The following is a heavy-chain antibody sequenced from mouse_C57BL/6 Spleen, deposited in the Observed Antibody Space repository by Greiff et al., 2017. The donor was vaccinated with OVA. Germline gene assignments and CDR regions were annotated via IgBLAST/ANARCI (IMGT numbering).Heavy chain of an antibody. J-gene: IGHJ2*01. CDR1: GFNIKDDY. V-gene: IGHV14-4*01. CDR3: TDYGNWGY. CDR2: IDPENGDT. D-gene: IGHD2-1*01. Sequence: VQLKESGAELVRPGASVKLSCTASGFNIKDDYMHWVKQRPEQGLEWIGWIDPENGDTEYASKFQGKATITADTSSNTAYLQLSSLTSEDTAVYYCTDYGNWGYWGQGTTLTVSS.